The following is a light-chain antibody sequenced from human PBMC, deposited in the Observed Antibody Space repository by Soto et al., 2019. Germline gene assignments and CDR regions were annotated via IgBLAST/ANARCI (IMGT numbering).Light chain of an antibody. V-gene: IGKV1-33*01. Sequence: DIQMTQSPSSLSSSVGDRVTITFQASQNINNYLNCYQQKPGRAPKLLIYDASNLEAGVPSRFRGSGSGTDFTFTISRLQPEDIATYYCQQYGNLPTFGQGTRLEI. CDR1: QNINNY. CDR3: QQYGNLPT. CDR2: DAS. J-gene: IGKJ5*01.